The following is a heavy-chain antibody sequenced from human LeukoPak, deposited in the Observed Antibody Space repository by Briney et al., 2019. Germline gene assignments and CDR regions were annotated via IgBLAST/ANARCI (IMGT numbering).Heavy chain of an antibody. J-gene: IGHJ4*02. CDR1: GFIFSNYA. V-gene: IGHV3-30*04. CDR2: ISYDGSNK. CDR3: AGRLPRLLWFGELPSYYFDY. D-gene: IGHD3-10*01. Sequence: GGSLRLSCAASGFIFSNYAMHWVRQAPAKGLEWVAVISYDGSNKYYADSVKGRFTISRDNSKNTLYLQMNSLRAEDTAVYYCAGRLPRLLWFGELPSYYFDYWGQGTLVTVSS.